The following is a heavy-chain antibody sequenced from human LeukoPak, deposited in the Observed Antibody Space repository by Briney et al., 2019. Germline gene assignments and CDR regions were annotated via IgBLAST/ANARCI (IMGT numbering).Heavy chain of an antibody. CDR1: GFTFNTCG. Sequence: GGSLRLSCAASGFTFNTCGMHWVRQAPGKGLEWVALIRYDGSDKYYADSVKDRFTISRDNSRNTLYLQMSSLRPEDTAIYYCAEVPEGFQGSGTPTENWGQGTLVAVSS. J-gene: IGHJ4*02. D-gene: IGHD3-10*01. CDR2: IRYDGSDK. CDR3: AEVPEGFQGSGTPTEN. V-gene: IGHV3-30*02.